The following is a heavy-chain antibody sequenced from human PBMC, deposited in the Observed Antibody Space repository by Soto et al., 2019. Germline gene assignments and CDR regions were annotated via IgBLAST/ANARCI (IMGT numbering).Heavy chain of an antibody. Sequence: TSETLSLTCAVYGGSVNGYYWDWIRQPPGKGLEWIGEINHTGGTHYNPSLKSRVTMSVDTSKNQFSLRLSSVTAADTAIYYCATRITVFGLLIPPFDPWGQGTQVTVSS. CDR3: ATRITVFGLLIPPFDP. V-gene: IGHV4-34*01. D-gene: IGHD3-3*01. CDR2: INHTGGT. CDR1: GGSVNGYY. J-gene: IGHJ5*02.